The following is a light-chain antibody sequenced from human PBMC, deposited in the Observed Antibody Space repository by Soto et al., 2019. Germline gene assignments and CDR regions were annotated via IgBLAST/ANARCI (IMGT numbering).Light chain of an antibody. CDR3: QTLRV. CDR1: SGHSSYA. V-gene: IGLV4-69*01. J-gene: IGLJ2*01. CDR2: LNSDGSH. Sequence: QLVLTQSPSASASLGASAKLTCTLSSGHSSYAIAWHQQQPEKGPRYLMKLNSDGSHSKGDGIPDRFSGSSSGAERYLTISSLQSEDEADYYCQTLRVFGGGTKVTVL.